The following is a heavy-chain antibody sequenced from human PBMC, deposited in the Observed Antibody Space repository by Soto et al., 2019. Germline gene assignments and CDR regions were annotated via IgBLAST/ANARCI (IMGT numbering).Heavy chain of an antibody. V-gene: IGHV3-23*01. J-gene: IGHJ6*04. CDR1: GFTFSSYV. CDR3: AKVGEDCSGGTCDSYYCSTEF. Sequence: WGSRRLSCAASGFTFSSYVMSWVRQAPGKGLEWVSAISVSVDSTYYADSVKGRITISRDNSKNTLYLQMNSLRAEDTAVYYCAKVGEDCSGGTCDSYYCSTEFWGKGNIVTVSS. CDR2: ISVSVDST. D-gene: IGHD2-15*01.